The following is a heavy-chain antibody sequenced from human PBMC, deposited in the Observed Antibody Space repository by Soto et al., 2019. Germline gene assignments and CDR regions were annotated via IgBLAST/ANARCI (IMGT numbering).Heavy chain of an antibody. CDR2: ISSSSSTI. CDR1: GFTFSSYS. V-gene: IGHV3-48*02. D-gene: IGHD5-18*01. J-gene: IGHJ6*02. CDR3: ARGERCSYGYYYYYGMDV. Sequence: GGSLRLSCAASGFTFSSYSMNWVRQAPGKGLEWVSYISSSSSTIYYADSVKGRFTISRDNAKNSRYLQMNSLRDEDTAVYYCARGERCSYGYYYYYGMDVWGQGTTVTVSS.